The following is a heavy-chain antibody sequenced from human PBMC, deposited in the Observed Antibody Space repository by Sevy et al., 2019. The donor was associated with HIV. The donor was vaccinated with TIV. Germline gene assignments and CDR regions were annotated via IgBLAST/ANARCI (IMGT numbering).Heavy chain of an antibody. CDR2: INPNSGGT. CDR3: ARELRGYDDSPEI. V-gene: IGHV1-2*02. J-gene: IGHJ3*02. Sequence: ASVKVSCKASGYTFTGYYMHWVRRAPGQGLEWMGWINPNSGGTNYAQKFQGRVTMTRDTSISTAYMELSRLRSDDTAVYYCARELRGYDDSPEIWGQGTMVTVSS. CDR1: GYTFTGYY. D-gene: IGHD5-12*01.